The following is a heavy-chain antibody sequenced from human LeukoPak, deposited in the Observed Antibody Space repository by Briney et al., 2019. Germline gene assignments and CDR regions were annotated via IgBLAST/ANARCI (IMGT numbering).Heavy chain of an antibody. CDR1: GFTFDDYA. CDR3: AKDIGSSGWYEGPGPSDYFDY. CDR2: ISWNSGSI. V-gene: IGHV3-9*01. Sequence: GGSLRLSCAASGFTFDDYAMHWVRQAPGKGLEWVSGISWNSGSIGYADSVKGRFTISRDNAKNSLYLQMNSLRAEDTALYYCAKDIGSSGWYEGPGPSDYFDYWGQGTLVTVSS. D-gene: IGHD6-19*01. J-gene: IGHJ4*02.